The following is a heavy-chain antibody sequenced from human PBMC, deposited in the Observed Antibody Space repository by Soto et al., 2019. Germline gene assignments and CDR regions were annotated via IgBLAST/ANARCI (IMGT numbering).Heavy chain of an antibody. D-gene: IGHD3-22*01. Sequence: SVKVSCKASGYTFSNYEIHWVRQATGQGLEWMGWMNPNSGNTDYAQSFQGRVTLTRNTSIRTAYLELSSLRSEDTAVYYCAGPSYDSSGYNQDGFDIWGQGTMVTVSS. V-gene: IGHV1-8*01. CDR2: MNPNSGNT. CDR3: AGPSYDSSGYNQDGFDI. J-gene: IGHJ3*02. CDR1: GYTFSNYE.